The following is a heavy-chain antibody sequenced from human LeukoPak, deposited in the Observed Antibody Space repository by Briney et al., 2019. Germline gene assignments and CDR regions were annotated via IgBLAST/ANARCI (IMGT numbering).Heavy chain of an antibody. Sequence: PSETLSLTCTVSGDSISINYNWGWIRQPPGKGLEWIGSIFYSGATYYSPSLKSRVTISVDTSKNQFSLKLSSMTAADTAVYYCVRHRQWLLFPDYWGKGTLVTVSS. D-gene: IGHD6-19*01. CDR3: VRHRQWLLFPDY. J-gene: IGHJ4*02. V-gene: IGHV4-39*01. CDR1: GDSISINYN. CDR2: IFYSGAT.